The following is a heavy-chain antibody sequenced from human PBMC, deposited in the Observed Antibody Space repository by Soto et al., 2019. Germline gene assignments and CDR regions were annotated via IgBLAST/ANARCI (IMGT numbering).Heavy chain of an antibody. CDR3: ARRKVANYYYYYGMDV. D-gene: IGHD5-12*01. Sequence: VESLKISCKGSGYSFTSYWISWVRQMPGKGLEWMGRIDPSDSYTNYSPSFQGHVTISADKSISTAYLQWSSLKASDTAMYYCARRKVANYYYYYGMDVWGQGTTVTVSS. J-gene: IGHJ6*02. CDR2: IDPSDSYT. CDR1: GYSFTSYW. V-gene: IGHV5-10-1*01.